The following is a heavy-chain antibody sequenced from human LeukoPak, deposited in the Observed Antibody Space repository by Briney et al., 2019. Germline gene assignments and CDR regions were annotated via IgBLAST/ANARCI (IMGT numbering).Heavy chain of an antibody. CDR3: ARLHCSSTSCYEDWFDP. J-gene: IGHJ5*02. CDR2: IDPSDSYT. D-gene: IGHD2-2*01. V-gene: IGHV5-10-1*01. Sequence: GESLKISFKGSGYRFTSYWISWVRPMPGKGLEWMGRIDPSDSYTNYSPSFQGHVTISADKSINTAYLQWSSLKASDTAMYYCARLHCSSTSCYEDWFDPWGQGTLVTVSS. CDR1: GYRFTSYW.